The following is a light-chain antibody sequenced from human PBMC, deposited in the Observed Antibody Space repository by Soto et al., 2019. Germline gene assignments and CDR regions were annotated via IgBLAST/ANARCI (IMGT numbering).Light chain of an antibody. CDR3: QQSGSSFTWR. CDR2: AAS. J-gene: IGKJ1*01. V-gene: IGKV3-20*01. Sequence: QSPGSLSLRPWEWVILAGMAIQSVGSSSIIWHQQITGQAPRLLIYAASNRATGIPDRFSGSGYGKDVTLNRSRVEPVDLTVYYCQQSGSSFTWRFGKGTKVDNK. CDR1: QSVGSSS.